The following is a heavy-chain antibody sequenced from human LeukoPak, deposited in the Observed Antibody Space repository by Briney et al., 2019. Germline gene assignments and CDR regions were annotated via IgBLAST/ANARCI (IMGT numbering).Heavy chain of an antibody. V-gene: IGHV4-59*01. CDR1: GGSMSGYY. Sequence: PSETLSLTCTVSGGSMSGYYWSWIRQSPGKGLEWIGYIYYSGSTNYDPSLKSRVTISIDTSKNQFSLRLSSVTAADTAVYYCARRFGNYDNSGYFLNWFDPWGQGTLVTVSS. CDR3: ARRFGNYDNSGYFLNWFDP. CDR2: IYYSGST. J-gene: IGHJ5*02. D-gene: IGHD3-22*01.